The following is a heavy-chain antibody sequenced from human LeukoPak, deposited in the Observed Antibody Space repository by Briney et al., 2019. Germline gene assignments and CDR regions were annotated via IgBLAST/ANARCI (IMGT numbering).Heavy chain of an antibody. V-gene: IGHV3-7*01. CDR3: AREASGYRYGLDAFDI. J-gene: IGHJ3*02. CDR1: GFTFSSYW. D-gene: IGHD5-18*01. Sequence: PGGSLRLSCAASGFTFSSYWMSWVRQAPGKGLEWVANIKQDGSEKYYVDSVKGRFTISRDNAKNSLYLQMNSLRAEDTAVYYCAREASGYRYGLDAFDIWGQGTMVTVSS. CDR2: IKQDGSEK.